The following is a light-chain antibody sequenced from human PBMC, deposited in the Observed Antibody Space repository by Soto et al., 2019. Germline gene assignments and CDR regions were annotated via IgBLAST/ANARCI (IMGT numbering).Light chain of an antibody. J-gene: IGLJ3*02. Sequence: HSALTQPPSASGSPGQSVTISCTGTSSDIGDYKYVSWYQQHPGKAPKVVIYEVSKRPSGVPDRFSGSKSGNTASLTVSGLQAEDEADYYCASYGGSNNLLFGGGTKVTVL. CDR3: ASYGGSNNLL. CDR2: EVS. CDR1: SSDIGDYKY. V-gene: IGLV2-8*01.